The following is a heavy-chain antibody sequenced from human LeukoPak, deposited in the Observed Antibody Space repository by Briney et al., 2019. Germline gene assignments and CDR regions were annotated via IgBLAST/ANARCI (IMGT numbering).Heavy chain of an antibody. Sequence: PGGSLRLSCAASGFTFSNYSMAWVRQAPGKGLEWVSFISSSSSYIYYADSVKGRFTISRDNAKNSLYLQMYSLRTEDTALYYCAHTVTPRYFQFWGQGTLVTVSS. V-gene: IGHV3-21*01. CDR1: GFTFSNYS. J-gene: IGHJ1*01. CDR2: ISSSSSYI. D-gene: IGHD4-17*01. CDR3: AHTVTPRYFQF.